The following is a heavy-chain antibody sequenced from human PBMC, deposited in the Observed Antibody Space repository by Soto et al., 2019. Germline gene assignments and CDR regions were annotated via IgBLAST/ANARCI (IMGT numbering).Heavy chain of an antibody. CDR3: ARGLSRYYYDSSGYYPSDGTLGY. Sequence: PSETLALTCAVYGGSFSGYYWSWIRQPPGKGLEWSGEINHSGSTNYNPSLKSRVTISVDTSKNQFSLKLSSVTAADTVVYYCARGLSRYYYDSSGYYPSDGTLGYWGQGTMVTVSS. CDR1: GGSFSGYY. V-gene: IGHV4-34*01. CDR2: INHSGST. J-gene: IGHJ4*02. D-gene: IGHD3-22*01.